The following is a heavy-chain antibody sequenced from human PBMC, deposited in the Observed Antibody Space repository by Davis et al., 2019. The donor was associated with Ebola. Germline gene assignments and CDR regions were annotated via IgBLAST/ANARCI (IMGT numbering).Heavy chain of an antibody. D-gene: IGHD2-2*01. Sequence: HTGGSLTLSCAASGFTFSSYWMHWVRQAPGKGLVWVSRINSDGSSTSYADSVKGRFTISRDNAKNTLYLQMNSLRAEDTAVYYCARDHCSSTSCRPYYYYGMDVWGKGTTVTVSS. CDR2: INSDGSST. J-gene: IGHJ6*04. CDR1: GFTFSSYW. V-gene: IGHV3-74*01. CDR3: ARDHCSSTSCRPYYYYGMDV.